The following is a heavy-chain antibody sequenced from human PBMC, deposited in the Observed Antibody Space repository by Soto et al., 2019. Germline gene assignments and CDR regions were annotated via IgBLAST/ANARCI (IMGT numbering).Heavy chain of an antibody. V-gene: IGHV3-30-3*01. CDR1: GFTFSSYA. CDR3: ARVTSGWYKDAFDI. Sequence: QVQLVESGGGVVQPGRSLRLSCAASGFTFSSYAMHWVRQAPGKGLEWVAVISYDGSNKYYADSVKGRFTISRDNSKNTLYLQMNSLRAEDTAVYNCARVTSGWYKDAFDIWGQGTMVTVSS. J-gene: IGHJ3*02. CDR2: ISYDGSNK. D-gene: IGHD6-19*01.